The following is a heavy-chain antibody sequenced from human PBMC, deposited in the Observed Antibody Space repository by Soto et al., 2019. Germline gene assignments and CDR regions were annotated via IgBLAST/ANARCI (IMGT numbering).Heavy chain of an antibody. J-gene: IGHJ3*02. CDR3: AHRLYASSDDAFEI. Sequence: QITLKESGPTLVKPTQTLTLTCTFSGFSLTTSGVGVGWIRQPPGKALEWLALIYWDDEKRYSPSLQSRLTNTKDTSKNQVDLTVTTMNPAVTGTYYCAHRLYASSDDAFEIWGQGIMVYVSS. D-gene: IGHD6-6*01. CDR1: GFSLTTSGVG. V-gene: IGHV2-5*02. CDR2: IYWDDEK.